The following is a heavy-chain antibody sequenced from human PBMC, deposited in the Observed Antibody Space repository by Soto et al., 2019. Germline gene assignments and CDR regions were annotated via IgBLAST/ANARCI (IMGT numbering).Heavy chain of an antibody. D-gene: IGHD2-15*01. CDR1: GFTFSSYG. CDR2: ISYDGSNK. Sequence: QVQLVESGGGVVQPGRSLRLSCAASGFTFSSYGMHWVRQAPGKGLEWVAVISYDGSNKYYADSVKGRFTISRDNSKSTLYLQMNSLRAEDTAGYYCAKDWESAPVVSWGQGTLVTVSS. J-gene: IGHJ5*02. V-gene: IGHV3-30*18. CDR3: AKDWESAPVVS.